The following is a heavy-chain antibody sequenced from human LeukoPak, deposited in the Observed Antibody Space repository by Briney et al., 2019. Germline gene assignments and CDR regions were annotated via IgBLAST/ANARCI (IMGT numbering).Heavy chain of an antibody. J-gene: IGHJ3*02. Sequence: SETLSLTCTVSGGSISSGGYYWSWIRQHPGKGLEWIGYIYYSGSTYYNPSLKSRVTISVDTSKNQFSLKLSSVTAADTAVYYCARVPTISGVVPDIWGQGTMVTVSS. CDR3: ARVPTISGVVPDI. CDR1: GGSISSGGYY. D-gene: IGHD3-3*01. V-gene: IGHV4-31*03. CDR2: IYYSGST.